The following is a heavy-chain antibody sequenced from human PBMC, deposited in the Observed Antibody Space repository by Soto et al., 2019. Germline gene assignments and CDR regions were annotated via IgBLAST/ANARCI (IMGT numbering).Heavy chain of an antibody. CDR2: INAYNGNT. CDR3: ARDHLPDYYYYGMDV. CDR1: GYTFTSYG. Sequence: EASVKVSCKASGYTFTSYGISWVRQAPGQGLEWMGWINAYNGNTNYAQKFQGWVTMTRDTSISTAYMELSRLTSDDSAVYYCARDHLPDYYYYGMDVWGQGTTVTVSS. J-gene: IGHJ6*02. D-gene: IGHD2-2*01. V-gene: IGHV1-18*01.